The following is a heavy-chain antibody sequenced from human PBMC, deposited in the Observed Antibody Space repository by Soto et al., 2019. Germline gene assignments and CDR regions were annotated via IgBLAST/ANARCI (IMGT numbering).Heavy chain of an antibody. Sequence: QLQLRESAAGLVRPSETFPPTALASGASLASVAFSWPWIRQSQGKALGGLGFFYQSGSTYYSPSLKSRVSISIDKSKNQLSLNLRSVTAADTAVYYCARDNSGCSNSDCYLSGWFDPWGQGTLVTVSS. J-gene: IGHJ5*02. CDR1: GASLASVAFS. V-gene: IGHV4-30-2*06. CDR3: ARDNSGCSNSDCYLSGWFDP. D-gene: IGHD2-2*01. CDR2: FYQSGST.